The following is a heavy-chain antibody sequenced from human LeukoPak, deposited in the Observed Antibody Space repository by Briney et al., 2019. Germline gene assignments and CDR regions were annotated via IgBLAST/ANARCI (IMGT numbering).Heavy chain of an antibody. CDR3: ARDASSGWYRFQYYYYYYGMDV. V-gene: IGHV3-30*04. Sequence: GRSLRLSCAASGFTFSSYAMHWVRQAPGKGLEWVAVISYDGSNKYYADSVKGRFTISRDNSKNTLYLQMNSLRAEDTAVYYCARDASSGWYRFQYYYYYYGMDVWGQGTTVTVSS. J-gene: IGHJ6*02. D-gene: IGHD6-19*01. CDR1: GFTFSSYA. CDR2: ISYDGSNK.